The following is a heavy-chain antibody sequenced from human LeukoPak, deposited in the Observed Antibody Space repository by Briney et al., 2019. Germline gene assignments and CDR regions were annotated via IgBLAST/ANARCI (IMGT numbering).Heavy chain of an antibody. CDR1: GFTFTDYW. V-gene: IGHV3-7*01. J-gene: IGHJ4*01. CDR3: ARDGTAAGLYFDL. Sequence: GGSLRLSCAVSGFTFTDYWMNWVRQAPGKGLEWVASIRQDGSEKTYVDSVKGRSTISRDNTKNSLSLQVNSLRVEDTAVYYCARDGTAAGLYFDLWGQGTLVTVSS. D-gene: IGHD6-13*01. CDR2: IRQDGSEK.